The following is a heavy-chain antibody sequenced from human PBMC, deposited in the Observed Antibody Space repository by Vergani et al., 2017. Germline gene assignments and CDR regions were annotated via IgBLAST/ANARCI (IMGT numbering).Heavy chain of an antibody. CDR1: GFSFKTYW. Sequence: EVQLVESGGGSVQSGGSLRLSCVASGFSFKTYWMHWVRQVPGKGLMWGARIDEYGNRATYGDFETGRFTISRDNAKNTVFLQMNNLRADDAGVYYCVRTEYCTGIACNTRFDSWGQGALVTVSS. J-gene: IGHJ5*01. V-gene: IGHV3-74*03. CDR3: VRTEYCTGIACNTRFDS. D-gene: IGHD2-8*02. CDR2: IDEYGNRA.